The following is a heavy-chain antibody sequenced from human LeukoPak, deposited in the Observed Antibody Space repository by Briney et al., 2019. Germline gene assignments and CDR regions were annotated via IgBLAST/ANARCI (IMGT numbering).Heavy chain of an antibody. J-gene: IGHJ6*02. CDR3: AKDMIEGVLRYFDWGAQGYGMDV. CDR2: ISGSGGST. Sequence: PGGSLRLSCAASGFTFSSYAMSWVRQAPGKGLEWVSAISGSGGSTYYADSVKGRFTISRDNSKNTLYLQMNSLRAEDTAVYYCAKDMIEGVLRYFDWGAQGYGMDVWGQGTTVTVSS. V-gene: IGHV3-23*01. D-gene: IGHD3-9*01. CDR1: GFTFSSYA.